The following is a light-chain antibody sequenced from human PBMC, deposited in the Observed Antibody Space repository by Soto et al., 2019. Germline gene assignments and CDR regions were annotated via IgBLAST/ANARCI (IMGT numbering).Light chain of an antibody. V-gene: IGKV1-5*01. CDR1: QSINNW. CDR2: DSS. Sequence: DIQMTQSPSTLSASVGDRVTITCRASQSINNWLAWYQQKPGKAPNLLISDSSDLQSGVPSRFSGSGSGTEFTLTISRLQPDDFATYYCQQYSDYSPRTFAQGTKVEIK. J-gene: IGKJ1*01. CDR3: QQYSDYSPRT.